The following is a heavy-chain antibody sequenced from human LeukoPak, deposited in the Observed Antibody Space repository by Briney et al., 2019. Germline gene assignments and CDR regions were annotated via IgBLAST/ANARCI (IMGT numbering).Heavy chain of an antibody. CDR2: IKQDGSEK. CDR1: GFTFSSYW. D-gene: IGHD3-16*02. CDR3: ARDLRMITFGGVIVTARYFDY. J-gene: IGHJ4*02. Sequence: GGSLRLSCAASGFTFSSYWMSWVRQAPGKGLEWVANIKQDGSEKYYVDSVKGRFTISRDNAKNSLYLQMNSLRAEDTAVYYCARDLRMITFGGVIVTARYFDYWGQGTLVTVSS. V-gene: IGHV3-7*01.